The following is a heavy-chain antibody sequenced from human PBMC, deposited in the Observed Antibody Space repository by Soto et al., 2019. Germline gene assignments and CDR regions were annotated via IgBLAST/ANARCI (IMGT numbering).Heavy chain of an antibody. CDR3: ARLRADIASAGRIDY. CDR2: IYFGGST. CDR1: GGSIRSSSYY. D-gene: IGHD6-13*01. J-gene: IGHJ4*02. Sequence: PSETLSHTCTVSGGSIRSSSYYWGWIRQPPGKALEWIGSIYFGGSTYYNPSLKSRVTISVDTSKNQFSLKLTSVTAADTAVYYCARLRADIASAGRIDYWGQGTLVTVSS. V-gene: IGHV4-39*01.